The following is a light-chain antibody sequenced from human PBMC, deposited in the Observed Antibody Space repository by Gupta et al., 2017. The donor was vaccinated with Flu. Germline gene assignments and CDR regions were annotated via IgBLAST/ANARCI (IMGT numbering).Light chain of an antibody. J-gene: IGKJ1*01. V-gene: IGKV4-1*01. CDR2: WAS. Sequence: DIVMTQSPDSLAVSLGERATITCKSSQSVLSSSNNKNYLVWYQQKAGQPPKLLIYWASTREAGVPDRFSGSGYGTDFTLTISSRQAEDVAVYYCQLFYSTPPWTFGQGTKVEIK. CDR3: QLFYSTPPWT. CDR1: QSVLSSSNNKNY.